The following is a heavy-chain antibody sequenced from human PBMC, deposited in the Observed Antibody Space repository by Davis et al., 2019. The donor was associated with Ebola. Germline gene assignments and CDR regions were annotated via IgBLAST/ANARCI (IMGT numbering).Heavy chain of an antibody. CDR1: GFTFSSYA. V-gene: IGHV3-23*01. J-gene: IGHJ4*02. CDR2: ISGSGGST. CDR3: AKDQDSSGYYYEDYFDY. Sequence: PGGSLRLSCAASGFTFSSYAMSWVRQAPGKGLEWVSAISGSGGSTYYADSVKGRFTISRDNSKNTLYLQMNSLRAEDTAVYYCAKDQDSSGYYYEDYFDYWGQGTLVTVSS. D-gene: IGHD3-22*01.